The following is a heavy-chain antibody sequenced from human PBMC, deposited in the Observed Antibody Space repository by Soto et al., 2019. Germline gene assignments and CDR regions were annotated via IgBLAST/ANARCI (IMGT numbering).Heavy chain of an antibody. V-gene: IGHV3-30-3*01. J-gene: IGHJ4*02. CDR2: ISYDGSNK. CDR1: GFTFSSYA. CDR3: AREIGSGRIFDY. D-gene: IGHD3-10*01. Sequence: GESLRLSCAASGFTFSSYAMHWVRQAPGKGLEWVAVISYDGSNKYYADSVKGRFTISRDNSKNTLYLQMNSLRAEDTAVYYCAREIGSGRIFDYWGQGTLVTVSS.